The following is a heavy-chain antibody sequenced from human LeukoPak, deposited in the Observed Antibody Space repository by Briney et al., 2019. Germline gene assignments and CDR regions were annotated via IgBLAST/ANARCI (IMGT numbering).Heavy chain of an antibody. CDR1: GGTFSSYA. J-gene: IGHJ4*02. CDR2: IIPIFGTA. CDR3: ARADAVSLYTGYYFDY. D-gene: IGHD2-15*01. Sequence: SVKVSFKASGGTFSSYAISWVRQAPGQGLEWMGGIIPIFGTANYAQKFQGRVTITADESTSTAYMELSSLRSEDTAVYYCARADAVSLYTGYYFDYWGQGTLVTVSS. V-gene: IGHV1-69*01.